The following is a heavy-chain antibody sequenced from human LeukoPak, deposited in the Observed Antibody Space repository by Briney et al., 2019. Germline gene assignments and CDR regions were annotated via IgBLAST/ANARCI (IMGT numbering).Heavy chain of an antibody. CDR3: ARLYVGNSYSGSYYYPDY. CDR2: IYYTGST. V-gene: IGHV4-39*07. Sequence: TSETLSLTCTVSGGSITSSSYYWGWIRQPPGKGPEWIGSIYYTGSTNYNPSLKSRVTISLDTSKNQFSLKLISVTAADTAVYYCARLYVGNSYSGSYYYPDYWGQGTLVIVSS. J-gene: IGHJ4*02. D-gene: IGHD1-26*01. CDR1: GGSITSSSYY.